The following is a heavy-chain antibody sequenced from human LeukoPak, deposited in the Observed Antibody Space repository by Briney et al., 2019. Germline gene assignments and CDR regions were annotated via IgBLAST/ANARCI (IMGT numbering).Heavy chain of an antibody. J-gene: IGHJ6*02. CDR3: ARVEYSSSSDYYYYGMDV. D-gene: IGHD6-6*01. CDR1: GGTFSSYA. CDR2: IIPILGIA. V-gene: IGHV1-69*04. Sequence: ASVKVSCKASGGTFSSYAISWVRQAPGQGLEWMGRIIPILGIANYAQKFQGRVTITADKSTSTAYMELSSLRSEDTAVYYCARVEYSSSSDYYYYGMDVWGQGTTVTVSS.